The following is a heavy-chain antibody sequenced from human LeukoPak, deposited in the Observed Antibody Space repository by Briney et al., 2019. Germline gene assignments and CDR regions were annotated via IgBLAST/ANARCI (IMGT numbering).Heavy chain of an antibody. J-gene: IGHJ4*02. CDR2: INWNGGST. D-gene: IGHD3-10*01. Sequence: GGSLRLSCAASGFTFDDYGMSSVRQAPGKGLEWVSGINWNGGSTGSADSEKGRFTISRGNAKNSLYLQLNSLIAEDTALYHCARGPLLLWFGELLSWGQGTLVTVSS. V-gene: IGHV3-20*01. CDR3: ARGPLLLWFGELLS. CDR1: GFTFDDYG.